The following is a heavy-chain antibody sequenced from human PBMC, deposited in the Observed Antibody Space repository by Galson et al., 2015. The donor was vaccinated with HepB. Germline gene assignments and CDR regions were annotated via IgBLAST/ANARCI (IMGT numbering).Heavy chain of an antibody. D-gene: IGHD3-22*01. CDR3: ARVTYYYDSSGIGRRGMDV. Sequence: TLSLTCAVYGGSFSGYYWSWIRQPPGKGLEWIGEINHSGSTNYNPSLKSRVTISVDTSKNQFSLKLSSVTAADTAVYYCARVTYYYDSSGIGRRGMDVWGQGTTVTVSS. CDR2: INHSGST. V-gene: IGHV4-34*01. J-gene: IGHJ6*02. CDR1: GGSFSGYY.